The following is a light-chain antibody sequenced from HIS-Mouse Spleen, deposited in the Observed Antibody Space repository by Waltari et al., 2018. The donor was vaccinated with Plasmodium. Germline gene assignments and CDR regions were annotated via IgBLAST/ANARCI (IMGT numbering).Light chain of an antibody. CDR2: EAS. CDR1: ALPKKY. CDR3: YSADSSGNHRV. V-gene: IGLV3-10*01. Sequence: SYELTQPPSVSVSPGQTARITSSGDALPKKYAYWYQQKSGQAPVLVIYEASKRPSGIPERFSGSSSGTMATWTISGAQVEDEADYYCYSADSSGNHRVFGGGTKLTVL. J-gene: IGLJ3*02.